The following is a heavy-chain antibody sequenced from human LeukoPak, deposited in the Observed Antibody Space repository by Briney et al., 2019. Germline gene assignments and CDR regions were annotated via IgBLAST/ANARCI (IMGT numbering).Heavy chain of an antibody. CDR2: IYTSGST. CDR3: ARQKCTSTSCLTKNAFDI. D-gene: IGHD2-2*01. Sequence: SETLSLTCTVSGGSISSHYWSWIRQPPGKGLEWIGYIYTSGSTNYNPSLKSRVTVSVDTSKNQFSLDLSSVTAADTAVYYCARQKCTSTSCLTKNAFDIWGQGTMVTVSS. J-gene: IGHJ3*02. V-gene: IGHV4-4*09. CDR1: GGSISSHY.